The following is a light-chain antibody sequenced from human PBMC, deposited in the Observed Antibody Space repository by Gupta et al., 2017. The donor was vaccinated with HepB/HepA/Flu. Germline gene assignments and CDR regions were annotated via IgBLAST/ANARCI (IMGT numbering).Light chain of an antibody. Sequence: QFALTQPRSVSGSPGQSVTISCTGTSSDVGAYNYVSWYQQHPGKAPKLMIYDVSGRPSGIPDRFSGSKSGNTASLTISGLQTEDEGDYFCWSYAGGYNLVFSGGTKLTVL. CDR1: SSDVGAYNY. CDR2: DVS. J-gene: IGLJ2*01. CDR3: WSYAGGYNLV. V-gene: IGLV2-11*01.